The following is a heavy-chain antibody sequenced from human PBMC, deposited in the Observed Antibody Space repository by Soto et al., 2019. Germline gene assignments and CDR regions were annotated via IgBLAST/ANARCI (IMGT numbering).Heavy chain of an antibody. CDR3: ARRGGYSYGRKDWCFDL. J-gene: IGHJ2*01. D-gene: IGHD5-18*01. CDR2: INPSGGST. Sequence: ASVKVSCKASGYTFTSYYMHWVRQAPGQGLEWMGIINPSGGSTSYAQKFQGRVTMTRDTSTSTVYMELSSLRSEDTAVYYCARRGGYSYGRKDWCFDLWGRGTLVTVSS. V-gene: IGHV1-46*01. CDR1: GYTFTSYY.